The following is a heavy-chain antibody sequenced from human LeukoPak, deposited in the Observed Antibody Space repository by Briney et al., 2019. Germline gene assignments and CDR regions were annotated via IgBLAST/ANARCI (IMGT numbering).Heavy chain of an antibody. V-gene: IGHV3-20*04. CDR3: ARGNRGRSYGGDS. CDR2: INVNGDTT. D-gene: IGHD1-26*01. CDR1: GFTFDDYG. Sequence: GGSLRLSCAASGFTFDDYGMTWVRHAPGKGMEWVAVINVNGDTTGYADSVKGRFTISRDNAKKFLYLQMNSLRAEDTALYYCARGNRGRSYGGDSWGQGTLVTVSS. J-gene: IGHJ4*02.